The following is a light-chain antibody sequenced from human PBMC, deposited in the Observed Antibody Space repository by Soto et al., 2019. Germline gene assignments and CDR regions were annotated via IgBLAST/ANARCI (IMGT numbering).Light chain of an antibody. Sequence: DIQMTQSPSSLSASVGDRVTITCRANQSISNYLNWYQQKPGKAPKLLIYAAFSLQSGVPSRFSGSGSGTDFTLTISSLLPEDFATYYCQQSYSTPLYTFGQGTKLEIK. CDR3: QQSYSTPLYT. V-gene: IGKV1-39*01. CDR1: QSISNY. CDR2: AAF. J-gene: IGKJ2*01.